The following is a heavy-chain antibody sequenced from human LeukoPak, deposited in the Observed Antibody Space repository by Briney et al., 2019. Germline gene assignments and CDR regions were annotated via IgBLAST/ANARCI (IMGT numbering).Heavy chain of an antibody. CDR2: ISYDGSNK. J-gene: IGHJ6*02. CDR1: GFTFSSYG. CDR3: ARANYGSGSNYYYGLDV. D-gene: IGHD3-10*01. V-gene: IGHV3-30*03. Sequence: GGSLRLSCAASGFTFSSYGMHWVRQAPGKGLEWVAVISYDGSNKYYADSVKGLFTISRDNSKNTLYLQINSLRAEDTAVYYCARANYGSGSNYYYGLDVWGQGTTVTVSS.